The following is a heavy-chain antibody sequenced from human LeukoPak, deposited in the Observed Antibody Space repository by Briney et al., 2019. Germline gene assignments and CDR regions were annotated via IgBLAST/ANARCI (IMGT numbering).Heavy chain of an antibody. D-gene: IGHD5-24*01. J-gene: IGHJ4*02. CDR1: GYTFTSYD. CDR2: MNPNSGNT. Sequence: ASVKVSGKASGYTFTSYDINWVRQATGQGLEWMGWMNPNSGNTGYAQKLQGRVTMTRNTSISAAYMELSSLRSEDTAVYYCARVKRWLQLQPFDYWGQGTLVTVSS. V-gene: IGHV1-8*01. CDR3: ARVKRWLQLQPFDY.